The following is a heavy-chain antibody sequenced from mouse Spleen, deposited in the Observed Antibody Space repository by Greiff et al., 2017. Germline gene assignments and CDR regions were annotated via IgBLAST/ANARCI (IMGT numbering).Heavy chain of an antibody. J-gene: IGHJ1*01. CDR1: GFTFSSYA. CDR3: ARQGGVGRYFDV. V-gene: IGHV5-9-3*01. Sequence: EVHLVESGGGLVKLGGSLKLSCAASGFTFSSYAMSWVRQTPEKRLEWVATISSGGGNTYYPDSVKGRFTISRDNAKNTLYLQMSSLKSEDTAMYYCARQGGVGRYFDVWGAGTTVTVSS. D-gene: IGHD4-1*01. CDR2: ISSGGGNT.